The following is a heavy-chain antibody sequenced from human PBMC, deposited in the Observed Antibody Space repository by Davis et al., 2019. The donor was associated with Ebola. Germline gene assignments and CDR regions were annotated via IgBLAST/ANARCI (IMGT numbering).Heavy chain of an antibody. Sequence: MPGGSLRLSCAVYGGSFSGYYWSWIRQPPGKGLEWIGEIYHSGSTNYNPSLKSRVTISVDKSKNQFSLKLSSVTAADTAVYYCARERYGTTWDYYYYGMDVWGQGTTVTVSS. CDR1: GGSFSGYY. CDR2: IYHSGST. D-gene: IGHD1-7*01. CDR3: ARERYGTTWDYYYYGMDV. V-gene: IGHV4-34*01. J-gene: IGHJ6*02.